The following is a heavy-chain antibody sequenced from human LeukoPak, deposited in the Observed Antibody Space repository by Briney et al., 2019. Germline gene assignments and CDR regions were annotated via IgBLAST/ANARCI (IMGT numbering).Heavy chain of an antibody. J-gene: IGHJ4*02. V-gene: IGHV3-48*02. Sequence: GGSLRLSCAASGFTFSSYAMSWVRQAPGKGLEWIAYINHNGEAIYYPDFVKGRFIISRDNAKNSLFLQMNDLRDEDTAVYYCARDYDWAFDFWGQGTRVTVSS. CDR1: GFTFSSYA. CDR3: ARDYDWAFDF. CDR2: INHNGEAI. D-gene: IGHD3-9*01.